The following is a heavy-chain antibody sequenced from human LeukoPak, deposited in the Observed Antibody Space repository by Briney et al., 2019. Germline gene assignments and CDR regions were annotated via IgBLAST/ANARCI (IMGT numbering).Heavy chain of an antibody. J-gene: IGHJ4*02. CDR1: GFTFSSYA. CDR3: AKEERWSRNNPFDY. CDR2: ISGSGGST. D-gene: IGHD1-14*01. Sequence: AGGSLRLSCAASGFTFSSYAMSWVRQAPGKGLEWVSAISGSGGSTYYADSVKGRFTISRDNSKNTLYLQMNSLRAEDTAVHYCAKEERWSRNNPFDYWGQGTLVTVSS. V-gene: IGHV3-23*01.